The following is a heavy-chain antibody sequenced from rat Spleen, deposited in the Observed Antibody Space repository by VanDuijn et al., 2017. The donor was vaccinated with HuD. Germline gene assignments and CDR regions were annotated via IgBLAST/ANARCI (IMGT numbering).Heavy chain of an antibody. V-gene: IGHV2-13*01. CDR2: IWGNGNT. CDR1: GFSLSSYG. CDR3: VRGSAFFDY. D-gene: IGHD3-3*01. Sequence: QVQLKESGPGLVQPSQTLSLTCTVSGFSLSSYGVIWVRQPPGKGLEWMGVIWGNGNTNYNSAIKSRLSISRDTSKSQVFLKMNSLQTEDSAIYFCVRGSAFFDYWGQGTLVSVSS. J-gene: IGHJ3*01.